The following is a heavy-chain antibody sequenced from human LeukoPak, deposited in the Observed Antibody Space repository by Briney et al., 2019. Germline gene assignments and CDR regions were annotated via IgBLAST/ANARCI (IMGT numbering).Heavy chain of an antibody. D-gene: IGHD3-10*01. V-gene: IGHV3-30*18. J-gene: IGHJ4*02. Sequence: PGKSLRLSCAASGFTFSNYGMHWVRQAPGKGLEWVAVISYDGSNKYYADSVKGRFTISRDNSKNTLYLQMISLRAEDTAVFYCAKSETVTVVRRVLTKVSLDYWGQGTLVTVSS. CDR1: GFTFSNYG. CDR3: AKSETVTVVRRVLTKVSLDY. CDR2: ISYDGSNK.